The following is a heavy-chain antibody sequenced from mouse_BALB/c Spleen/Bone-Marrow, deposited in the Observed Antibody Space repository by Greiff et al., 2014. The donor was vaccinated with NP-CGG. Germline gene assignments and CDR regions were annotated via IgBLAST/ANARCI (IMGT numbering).Heavy chain of an antibody. D-gene: IGHD2-14*01. CDR2: IDPAIGNS. CDR1: GFNIKDTY. V-gene: IGHV14-3*02. CDR3: ARRYYNRAMDY. Sequence: VQLKQSGAELVRPGASVKLSCTASGFNIKDTYIHWVKQRPEQGLEWIGRIDPAIGNSKYGPKFQGKATFTSDTSSNTAYLQLSSLTSEDTAVYYCARRYYNRAMDYWGQGTSVTVSS. J-gene: IGHJ4*01.